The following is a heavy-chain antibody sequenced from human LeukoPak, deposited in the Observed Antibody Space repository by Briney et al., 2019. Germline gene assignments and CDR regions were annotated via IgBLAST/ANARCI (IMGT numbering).Heavy chain of an antibody. CDR3: ARDHIILRGSGSYYIDY. CDR2: IYIGGST. D-gene: IGHD3-10*01. CDR1: GFTVSSNY. Sequence: GGSLRLSCAASGFTVSSNYLSWVRQDPGKGLEWVSVIYIGGSTYYADSVKGRFTISRDNSKNTLYLQMNSLRAEDTAVYYCARDHIILRGSGSYYIDYWGQGTLVTVSS. J-gene: IGHJ4*02. V-gene: IGHV3-66*02.